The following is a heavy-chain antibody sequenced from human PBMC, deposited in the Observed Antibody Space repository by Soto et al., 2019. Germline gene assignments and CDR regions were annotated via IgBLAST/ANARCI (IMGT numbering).Heavy chain of an antibody. Sequence: TSENLSLTCTVSGGSISGYYWSWIRQPPGKGLEWIGYMYNTGSTVYNPSFKSRVTISVDTSKNQFSLKLNSVTAADTAVYYCARDLWGYCGTDCYPLDVWGQGTTVT. CDR2: MYNTGST. V-gene: IGHV4-59*01. CDR1: GGSISGYY. J-gene: IGHJ6*02. CDR3: ARDLWGYCGTDCYPLDV. D-gene: IGHD2-21*02.